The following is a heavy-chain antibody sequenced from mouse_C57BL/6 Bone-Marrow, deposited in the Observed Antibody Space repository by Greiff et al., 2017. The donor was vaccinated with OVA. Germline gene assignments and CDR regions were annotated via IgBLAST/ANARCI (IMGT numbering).Heavy chain of an antibody. CDR1: GYAFSSSW. CDR3: AGYGNYFH. J-gene: IGHJ2*01. CDR2: IYPGDGDT. D-gene: IGHD2-10*02. V-gene: IGHV1-82*01. Sequence: QVQLQQSGPELVKPGASVKISCKASGYAFSSSWMNWVKQRPGKGLEWIGRIYPGDGDTNYNGKFKGKATLTADKSSSTAYMQLSSLTSEDSAVYFCAGYGNYFHWGQGTTLTVSS.